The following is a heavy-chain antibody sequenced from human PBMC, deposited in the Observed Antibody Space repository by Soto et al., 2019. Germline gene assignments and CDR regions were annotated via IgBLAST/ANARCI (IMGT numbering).Heavy chain of an antibody. CDR1: GGSISSGGYY. J-gene: IGHJ4*02. CDR2: ICYSGST. V-gene: IGHV4-31*03. CDR3: AREREDYYGAGSYPVIDY. Sequence: QVQLQESGPGLVKPSQTLSLTCTVSGGSISSGGYYWSWIRQHPGKGLEWIGYICYSGSTYYNPSLKSRVTISVDTSNNQFSLKLSSVTAADTAVYYCAREREDYYGAGSYPVIDYWGQGTLVTVSS. D-gene: IGHD3-10*01.